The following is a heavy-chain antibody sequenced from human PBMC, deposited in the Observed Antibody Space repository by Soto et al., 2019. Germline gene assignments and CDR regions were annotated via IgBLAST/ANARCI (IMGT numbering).Heavy chain of an antibody. V-gene: IGHV4-39*01. J-gene: IGHJ5*02. CDR2: IYYSGST. CDR1: VRSISSSSYY. D-gene: IGHD2-21*02. Sequence: ETLSLTCTVSVRSISSSSYYWGWIRQPPGKGLEWIGSIYYSGSTYYNPSLKSRVTISVDTSKNQFSLKLSSVNAADTAVYYCARSHIVVVTAMHWLETWGQGTLVTVPQ. CDR3: ARSHIVVVTAMHWLET.